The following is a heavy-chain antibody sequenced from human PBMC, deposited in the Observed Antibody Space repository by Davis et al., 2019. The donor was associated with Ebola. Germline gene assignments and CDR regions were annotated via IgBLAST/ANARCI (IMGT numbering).Heavy chain of an antibody. CDR3: ARAQEMATNVPGY. Sequence: PGGSLRLPCAASGLTFSGYSVNWVRQAPGKGLEWVSSISSRSNYIYYADSLKGRFTISRDNAKNSVYLEMNSLRAEDTAVYYCARAQEMATNVPGYWGQGTVVIVSS. V-gene: IGHV3-21*01. CDR1: GLTFSGYS. CDR2: ISSRSNYI. D-gene: IGHD5-24*01. J-gene: IGHJ4*02.